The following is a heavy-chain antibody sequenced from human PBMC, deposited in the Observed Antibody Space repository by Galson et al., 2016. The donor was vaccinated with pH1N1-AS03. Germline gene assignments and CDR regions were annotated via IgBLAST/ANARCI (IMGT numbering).Heavy chain of an antibody. Sequence: SLRLSCAASGFTFDYVYMSWIRQAPGKGLEWIPFISTAGITTHYADSVKGRFTISRDNANNSLYLEMPSLRPEDTAIYYCARNGNYFNLWGQGVLVTVSS. CDR3: ARNGNYFNL. J-gene: IGHJ4*02. CDR1: GFTFDYVY. CDR2: ISTAGITT. V-gene: IGHV3-11*01.